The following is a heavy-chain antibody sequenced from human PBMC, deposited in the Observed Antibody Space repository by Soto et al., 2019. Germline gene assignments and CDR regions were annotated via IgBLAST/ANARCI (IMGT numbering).Heavy chain of an antibody. J-gene: IGHJ6*02. V-gene: IGHV5-51*01. CDR1: GYSFTSYW. Sequence: GESLKISCKGSGYSFTSYWIGWVRQMPGKGLEWMGIIYPGDSDTRYSPSFQGQVTISADKSISTAYLQWSSLKASDTAMYYCARLESHTVTTRGVDYYYYGMDVWGQGTTVTVSS. D-gene: IGHD4-4*01. CDR2: IYPGDSDT. CDR3: ARLESHTVTTRGVDYYYYGMDV.